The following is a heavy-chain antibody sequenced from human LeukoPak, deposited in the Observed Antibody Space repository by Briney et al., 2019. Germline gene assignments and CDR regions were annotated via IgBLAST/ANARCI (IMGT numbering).Heavy chain of an antibody. Sequence: GESLKISCKGPGYSFTTYWIGWVRQLPGKGLEWMGIIYPGDSDARYSPSFQGRVTISADKSISTAYLQWSTLKASDTAVYYCATPTLGTIGEYLFDYWGQGTLVTVSS. CDR3: ATPTLGTIGEYLFDY. J-gene: IGHJ4*02. V-gene: IGHV5-51*01. CDR1: GYSFTTYW. D-gene: IGHD1-7*01. CDR2: IYPGDSDA.